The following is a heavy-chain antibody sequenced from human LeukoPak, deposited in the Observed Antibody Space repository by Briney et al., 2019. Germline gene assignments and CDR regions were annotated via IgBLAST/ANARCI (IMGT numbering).Heavy chain of an antibody. D-gene: IGHD1-26*01. V-gene: IGHV4-59*01. CDR1: GGSITSYY. CDR3: ARDALDQLGATYFDY. CDR2: MYYSGTT. Sequence: PSETLSLTCTVSGGSITSYYRSWIRQSPGKGLEWIGFMYYSGTTNYNPSLKSRVTISLGMSKNQFSLKLSSVTAADTAVYYCARDALDQLGATYFDYWGQGTLVTVSS. J-gene: IGHJ4*02.